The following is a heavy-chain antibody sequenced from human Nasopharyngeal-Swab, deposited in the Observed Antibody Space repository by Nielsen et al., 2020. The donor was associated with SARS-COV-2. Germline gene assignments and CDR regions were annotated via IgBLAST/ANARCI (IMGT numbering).Heavy chain of an antibody. Sequence: GGSLRLSCKGSGYSFTSYWIGWVRQMPGKGLEWMGIIYPGDSDTRYSPSFQGQVTISADKSISTAYLQWSSLKASDTAMCYCARLRSDTSYYNYYYMDVWGKGTTVTVSS. V-gene: IGHV5-51*01. CDR3: ARLRSDTSYYNYYYMDV. J-gene: IGHJ6*03. CDR2: IYPGDSDT. CDR1: GYSFTSYW. D-gene: IGHD2-2*02.